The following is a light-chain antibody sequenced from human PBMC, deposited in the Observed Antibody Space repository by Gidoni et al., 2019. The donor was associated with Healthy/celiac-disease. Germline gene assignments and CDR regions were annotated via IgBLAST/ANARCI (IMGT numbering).Light chain of an antibody. J-gene: IGKJ2*01. CDR3: QQYNSYSYT. CDR1: QSISSW. V-gene: IGKV1-5*03. CDR2: KAS. Sequence: DIQMTQSPSTLSASVGDRVTITCRASQSISSWLAWYQQKPGKAPKLLIYKASSLESGVPSRCIGSGSGTEFTLTISSLQPDDFATYYCQQYNSYSYTFGQGTKLEIK.